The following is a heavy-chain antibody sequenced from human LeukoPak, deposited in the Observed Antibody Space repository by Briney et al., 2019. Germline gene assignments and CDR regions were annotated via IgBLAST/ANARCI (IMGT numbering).Heavy chain of an antibody. V-gene: IGHV3-15*01. Sequence: GGSLRLSCAASGFTFTNAWMSWVRQAPGKGLECVGRIKSKSDGGTTDYAAPVKGRFTISRDDSGNMLYLQMNSLKTEDTALYYCTTDDYSDWGQGTLVTVSS. D-gene: IGHD4-11*01. CDR3: TTDDYSD. J-gene: IGHJ4*02. CDR2: IKSKSDGGTT. CDR1: GFTFTNAW.